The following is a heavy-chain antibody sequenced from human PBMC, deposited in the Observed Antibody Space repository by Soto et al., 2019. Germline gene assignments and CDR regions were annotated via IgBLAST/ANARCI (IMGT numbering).Heavy chain of an antibody. J-gene: IGHJ4*02. D-gene: IGHD3-22*01. CDR1: GGSFRGGSYY. V-gene: IGHV4-61*01. CDR3: ATVLSSAWPYYFDY. Sequence: PXDTLCLTRTVSGGSFRGGSYYLSWIRQPPGKGLEWIGYIYYSGSTNYNPSLKSRTTISVDTSKNQFSLKLSSVTAADTAVYYCATVLSSAWPYYFDYWAQATLVTVPS. CDR2: IYYSGST.